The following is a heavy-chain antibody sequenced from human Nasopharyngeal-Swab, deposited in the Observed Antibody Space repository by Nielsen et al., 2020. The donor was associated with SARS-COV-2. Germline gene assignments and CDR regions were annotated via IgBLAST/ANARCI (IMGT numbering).Heavy chain of an antibody. J-gene: IGHJ4*02. D-gene: IGHD2-15*01. Sequence: ETLSLTCTVSGDSINNYYWNWIRQPPGKGLEWIGYIYYSGSTNYNPSLKSRLTISVDTSKNQFSLKLSSVTAADTAVYYCARGRALHRDIVVVVAAKSPFDYWGQGTLVTVSS. CDR3: ARGRALHRDIVVVVAAKSPFDY. CDR1: GDSINNYY. V-gene: IGHV4-59*12. CDR2: IYYSGST.